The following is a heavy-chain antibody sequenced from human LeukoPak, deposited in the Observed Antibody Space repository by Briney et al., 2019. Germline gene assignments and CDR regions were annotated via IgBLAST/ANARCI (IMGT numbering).Heavy chain of an antibody. CDR1: GDSISNYY. D-gene: IGHD1-1*01. J-gene: IGHJ4*02. Sequence: SETLSLTCTVSGDSISNYYWSWIRQPPGKGLEWIAYIYTSGSTNYNPSLKSRVTISVDTSKNQFSLKLSSVTAADTAVYYCASQLDRYYFDYWGQGTLVTVSS. CDR2: IYTSGST. CDR3: ASQLDRYYFDY. V-gene: IGHV4-4*08.